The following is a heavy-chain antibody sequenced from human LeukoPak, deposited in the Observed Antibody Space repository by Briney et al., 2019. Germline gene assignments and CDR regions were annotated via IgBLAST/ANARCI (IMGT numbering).Heavy chain of an antibody. V-gene: IGHV4-30-2*01. D-gene: IGHD4-23*01. CDR2: IYHSGST. J-gene: IGHJ4*02. Sequence: PSQSLSLTCIVYGGSISIGDFYWGWIRQPRGRGLEWIGYIYHSGSTYYHPSLKSRVTISVDRSKNQFSLKLSSVTAADTAVYYCARDLAVDWGQGTLVTVSS. CDR3: ARDLAVD. CDR1: GGSISIGDFY.